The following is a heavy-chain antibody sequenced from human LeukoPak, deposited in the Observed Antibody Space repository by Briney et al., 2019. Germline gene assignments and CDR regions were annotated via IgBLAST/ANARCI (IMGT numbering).Heavy chain of an antibody. CDR3: ARDARTSYDSSGYYFDY. Sequence: ASVKVSCKASGYTFTSYYMHWVRQAPGQGLEWMGIINPSGGSTSYAQKFQGRVTMTGDTSTSTVYMELSSLRSEDTAVYYCARDARTSYDSSGYYFDYWGQGTLVTVSS. V-gene: IGHV1-46*01. CDR1: GYTFTSYY. D-gene: IGHD3-22*01. J-gene: IGHJ4*02. CDR2: INPSGGST.